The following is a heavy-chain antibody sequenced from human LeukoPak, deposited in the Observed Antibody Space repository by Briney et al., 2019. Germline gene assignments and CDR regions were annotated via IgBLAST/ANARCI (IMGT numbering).Heavy chain of an antibody. CDR1: GFTFSSYS. V-gene: IGHV3-49*04. CDR3: TRRFNNWFDS. J-gene: IGHJ5*01. Sequence: GGSLRLSCAASGFTFSSYSMNWVRQAPGKGLEWVGFIRSKGYGETTEYAASLEGRFSISRDDSQSIAYLQMNSLKTEDTAVYYCTRRFNNWFDSWGQGTLVTVSS. CDR2: IRSKGYGETT.